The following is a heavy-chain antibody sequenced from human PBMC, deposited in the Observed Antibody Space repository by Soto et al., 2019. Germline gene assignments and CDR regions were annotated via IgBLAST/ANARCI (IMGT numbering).Heavy chain of an antibody. CDR1: GFTFSSYA. Sequence: GGSLRLSCAASGFTFSSYAMSWVRQAPGKGLEWVSGISGSDSSTYYADSVKGRFTISRDNSKNTLYLQMNSLRAEDTAVYYCAKDYVDLPLDWNYVSVPHWGQGTLVTVSS. CDR2: ISGSDSST. D-gene: IGHD1-7*01. J-gene: IGHJ1*01. V-gene: IGHV3-23*01. CDR3: AKDYVDLPLDWNYVSVPH.